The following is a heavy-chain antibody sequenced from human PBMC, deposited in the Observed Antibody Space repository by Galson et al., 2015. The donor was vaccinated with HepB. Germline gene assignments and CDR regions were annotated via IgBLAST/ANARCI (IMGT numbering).Heavy chain of an antibody. V-gene: IGHV4-59*01. CDR3: ARDFGGHTTGYYDY. Sequence: ETLSLTCTVSGGSISTYYWSWIRQPPGKGLEWIGFISASGSTNYNPSLKSRVTISVDTSKNQLSLKLSSVTAADTAVYYCARDFGGHTTGYYDYWGQGTLVTVSS. D-gene: IGHD3-9*01. J-gene: IGHJ4*02. CDR1: GGSISTYY. CDR2: ISASGST.